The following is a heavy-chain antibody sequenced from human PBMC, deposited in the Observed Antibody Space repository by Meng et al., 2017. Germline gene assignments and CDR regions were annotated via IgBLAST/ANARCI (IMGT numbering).Heavy chain of an antibody. CDR2: IYTSAST. CDR1: GGSINIGNYY. CDR3: GRDIAVKYYYGSGSYFYYYALDV. D-gene: IGHD3-10*01. V-gene: IGHV4-61*02. J-gene: IGHJ6*02. Sequence: SETLSLTCSVSGGSINIGNYYCSWIRQPAGKGLEWIGRIYTSASTNYNPSLESRVTMSLDTSKNQFSLKLSSVTAADTAVYSCGRDIAVKYYYGSGSYFYYYALDVWGQGTTVTVSS.